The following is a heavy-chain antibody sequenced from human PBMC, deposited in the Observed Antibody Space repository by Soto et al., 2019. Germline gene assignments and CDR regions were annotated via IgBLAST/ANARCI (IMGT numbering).Heavy chain of an antibody. V-gene: IGHV1-2*02. CDR2: INPNSGGT. D-gene: IGHD2-2*02. Sequence: ASVKVSCKASGYTFTAYYMHWVRQAPGQGLEWMGWINPNSGGTNYAQKLQGRVTMTTDTSTSTAYMELRSLRSDDTAVYYCARDDEGYCSSTSCYTGRYNWFDPWGQGTLVTVSS. J-gene: IGHJ5*02. CDR1: GYTFTAYY. CDR3: ARDDEGYCSSTSCYTGRYNWFDP.